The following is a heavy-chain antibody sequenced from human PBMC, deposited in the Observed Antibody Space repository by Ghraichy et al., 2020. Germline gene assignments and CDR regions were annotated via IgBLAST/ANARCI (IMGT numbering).Heavy chain of an antibody. V-gene: IGHV1-8*01. CDR2: MNPNSGNT. CDR1: GYTFTSYD. Sequence: ASVKVSCKASGYTFTSYDINWVRQATGQGLEWMGWMNPNSGNTGYAQKFQGRVTMTRNTSISTAYMELSSLRSEDTAVYYCAGRPAKLRFLEWLPNEIYYYYGMDVWGQGTTVTVSS. J-gene: IGHJ6*02. CDR3: AGRPAKLRFLEWLPNEIYYYYGMDV. D-gene: IGHD3-3*01.